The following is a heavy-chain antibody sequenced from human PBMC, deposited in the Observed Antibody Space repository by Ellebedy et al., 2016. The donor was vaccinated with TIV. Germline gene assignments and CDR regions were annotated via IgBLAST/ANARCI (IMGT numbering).Heavy chain of an antibody. D-gene: IGHD3-22*01. CDR3: ARADSSGYYYGMDV. CDR1: GYTLTELS. V-gene: IGHV1-24*01. J-gene: IGHJ6*02. Sequence: ASVKVSXKVSGYTLTELSMHWVRQAPGKGLEWMGGFDPEDGETIYAQKFQGRVTITADESTSTAYMELSSLRSEDTAVYYCARADSSGYYYGMDVWGQGTTVTVSS. CDR2: FDPEDGET.